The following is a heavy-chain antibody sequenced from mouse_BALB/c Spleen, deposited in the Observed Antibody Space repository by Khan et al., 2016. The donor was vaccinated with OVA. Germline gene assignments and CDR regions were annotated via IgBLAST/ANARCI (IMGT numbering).Heavy chain of an antibody. D-gene: IGHD4-1*01. J-gene: IGHJ3*01. CDR1: GYTFTNYV. V-gene: IGHV1S136*01. CDR3: AREAYSWDFSFPY. Sequence: VQLKQSGPELVEPGASVKMSCKASGYTFTNYVMHWVKQKPGQGLEWIGYINPYNAGTRYNEKFKGKATLTSDISSTTAYMELSSLTVEDLAVYSCAREAYSWDFSFPYWGQGTLVTVSA. CDR2: INPYNAGT.